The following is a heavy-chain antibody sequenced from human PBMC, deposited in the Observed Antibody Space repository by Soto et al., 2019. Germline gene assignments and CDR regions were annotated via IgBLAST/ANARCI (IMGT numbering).Heavy chain of an antibody. CDR3: ARDLVYDILTSGYFDY. CDR1: GGTFSSYA. V-gene: IGHV1-69*13. J-gene: IGHJ4*02. CDR2: IIPIFGTA. D-gene: IGHD3-9*01. Sequence: AASVKVSCKASGGTFSSYAISWVRQAPGQGLEWMGGIIPIFGTANYAQKFQGRVTITADESTSTAYMELSSLRSEDTAVYYCARDLVYDILTSGYFDYWGQGTLVTVSS.